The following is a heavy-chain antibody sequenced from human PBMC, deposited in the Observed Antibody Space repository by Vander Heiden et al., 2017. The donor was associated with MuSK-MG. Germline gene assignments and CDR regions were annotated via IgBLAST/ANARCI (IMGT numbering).Heavy chain of an antibody. J-gene: IGHJ5*02. CDR3: AKDSRYNWFDP. CDR2: MSGSGGST. D-gene: IGHD1-20*01. CDR1: RFTFSSYA. Sequence: EVQLLASGGGLVPPGGSLRLSCAADRFTFSSYAMGWVRQAPGKGLEWVSAMSGSGGSTYYADSVKGRFTISRDNSKNTLYLQMNSLRAEDMAVYYCAKDSRYNWFDPWGQGTLVTVSS. V-gene: IGHV3-23*01.